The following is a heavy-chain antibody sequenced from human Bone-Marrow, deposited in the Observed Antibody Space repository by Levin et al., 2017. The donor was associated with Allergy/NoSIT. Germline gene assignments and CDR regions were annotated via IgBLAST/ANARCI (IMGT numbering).Heavy chain of an antibody. V-gene: IGHV1-18*01. CDR3: ARGHCSSTHCYWHFDY. Sequence: GESLKISCKASGYTFTNYFISWVRQAPGQGLEWMGWISAYNGDTNSAHNLQGRVTLTTDTSTSTAYMTLRSLTSDDTAVYYCARGHCSSTHCYWHFDYWGQGTLVTVSS. J-gene: IGHJ4*02. CDR2: ISAYNGDT. CDR1: GYTFTNYF. D-gene: IGHD2-2*01.